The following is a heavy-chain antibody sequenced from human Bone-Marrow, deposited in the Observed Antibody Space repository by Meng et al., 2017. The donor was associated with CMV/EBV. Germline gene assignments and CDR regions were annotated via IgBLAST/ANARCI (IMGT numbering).Heavy chain of an antibody. Sequence: GGSLRLSCTVSGASINSGGYYWSWIRQHPGKGLEWVSGISWNSGSIGYADSVKGRFTISRDNAKNSLYLQMNSLRAEDTALYYCAKEGLYDSSGKLDYWGQRTLVTVSS. D-gene: IGHD3-22*01. V-gene: IGHV3-9*01. CDR1: GASINSGGYY. CDR2: ISWNSGSI. CDR3: AKEGLYDSSGKLDY. J-gene: IGHJ4*02.